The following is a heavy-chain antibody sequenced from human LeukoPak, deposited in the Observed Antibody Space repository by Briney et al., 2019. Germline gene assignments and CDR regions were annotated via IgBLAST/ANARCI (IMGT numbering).Heavy chain of an antibody. CDR1: GYTFTSYD. Sequence: ASVKVSCKASGYTFTSYDINWVRQATGQGLGWMGWMNPNSGNTGYAQKFQGRVTMTRNTSISTAYMELSSLRSEDTAVYYCARVASEDHYYYYYMDVWGKGTTVTVSS. D-gene: IGHD6-25*01. J-gene: IGHJ6*03. V-gene: IGHV1-8*01. CDR2: MNPNSGNT. CDR3: ARVASEDHYYYYYMDV.